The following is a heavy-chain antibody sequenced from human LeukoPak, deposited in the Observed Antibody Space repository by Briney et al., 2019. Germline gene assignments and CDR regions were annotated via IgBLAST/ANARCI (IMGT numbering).Heavy chain of an antibody. D-gene: IGHD3-3*01. Sequence: PSETLSLTCTVSGGAISSYYWSWIRQPPGKGLEWIGYIYYSGSTNYNPSLKSRVTISVDTSKNQFSLKLSSVTAADTAVYYCARLNFWSGYAGYGMDVWGQGTTVTVSS. J-gene: IGHJ6*02. CDR1: GGAISSYY. V-gene: IGHV4-59*08. CDR2: IYYSGST. CDR3: ARLNFWSGYAGYGMDV.